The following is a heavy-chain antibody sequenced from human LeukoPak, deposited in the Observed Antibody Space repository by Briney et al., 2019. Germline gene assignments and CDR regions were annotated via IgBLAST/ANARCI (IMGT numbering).Heavy chain of an antibody. CDR1: GYTFTGYY. D-gene: IGHD6-13*01. V-gene: IGHV1-2*02. CDR2: INPNSGGT. J-gene: IGHJ3*02. CDR3: ARQNRKFSSSGPGRYFDT. Sequence: ASVKVSCKASGYTFTGYYMHWVRQAPGQGLEWMGWINPNSGGTNYAQKFQGRVTMTRDTSISTAYMELSRLRSDDTAVYYCARQNRKFSSSGPGRYFDTWGQGTMVTVSS.